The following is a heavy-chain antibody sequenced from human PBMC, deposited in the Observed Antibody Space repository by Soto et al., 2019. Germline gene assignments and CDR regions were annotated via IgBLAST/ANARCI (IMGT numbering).Heavy chain of an antibody. Sequence: VSVKVSCKASGYTFTRYCISWVRQAPGQGLEWMGWISAYNGNTNYAQKLQGRVTMTTDTSTSTAYMELRSLRSDDTAVYYCARGPLGHYGSGSYYTEDYFDYWGQGTLVTVSS. J-gene: IGHJ4*02. CDR3: ARGPLGHYGSGSYYTEDYFDY. D-gene: IGHD3-10*01. CDR1: GYTFTRYC. CDR2: ISAYNGNT. V-gene: IGHV1-18*01.